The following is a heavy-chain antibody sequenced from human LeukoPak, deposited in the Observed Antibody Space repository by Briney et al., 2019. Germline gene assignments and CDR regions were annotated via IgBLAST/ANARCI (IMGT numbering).Heavy chain of an antibody. D-gene: IGHD3-10*01. CDR3: AKDGYGSGSYYGYYGMDV. CDR1: GFTFSSYA. V-gene: IGHV3-23*01. CDR2: ISGSGGNT. Sequence: GGSLRLSCAASGFTFSSYAMSWVRQAPGKGLEWVSAISGSGGNTYYADSVKGRFTISRDNSKNTLYLQMNSLGAEDTAVYYCAKDGYGSGSYYGYYGMDVWGQGTTVTVSS. J-gene: IGHJ6*02.